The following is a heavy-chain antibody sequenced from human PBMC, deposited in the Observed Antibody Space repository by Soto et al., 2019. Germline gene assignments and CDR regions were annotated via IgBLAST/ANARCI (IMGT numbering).Heavy chain of an antibody. CDR3: ARGEDAFFYYGLDV. J-gene: IGHJ6*02. Sequence: SETLSLTCTVPGGSITSSYWSWIRRPPGKGLEWIAYIYDTGISGYTPSTSYNPSLKSRVTMSVDTSKSQFSLKLTSVTAADTAVYYCARGEDAFFYYGLDVWGQGITVTVSS. V-gene: IGHV4-59*01. CDR1: GGSITSSY. CDR2: IYDTGISGYTPST.